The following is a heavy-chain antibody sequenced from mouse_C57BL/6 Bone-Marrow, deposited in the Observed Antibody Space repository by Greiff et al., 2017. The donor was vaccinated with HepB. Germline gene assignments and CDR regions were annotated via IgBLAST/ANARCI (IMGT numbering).Heavy chain of an antibody. D-gene: IGHD2-5*01. Sequence: EVKLQQSGPELVKPGASVKIPCKASGYTFTDYNMDWVQQGPGKSLEWIGDINPNNGATIYNYKFKGKATLTVDKTSSTAYMELRSLTSEDTAVYYCTRDGNYSNGLADWGQGTLVTVAA. J-gene: IGHJ3*01. CDR3: TRDGNYSNGLAD. CDR2: INPNNGAT. V-gene: IGHV1-18*01. CDR1: GYTFTDYN.